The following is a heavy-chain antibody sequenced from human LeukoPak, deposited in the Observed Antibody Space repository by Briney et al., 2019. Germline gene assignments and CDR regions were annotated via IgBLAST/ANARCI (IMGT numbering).Heavy chain of an antibody. V-gene: IGHV1-18*01. D-gene: IGHD6-13*01. Sequence: GAAVTVSCKASVYTFTNYGISGVRQAPGQAREGMGWISAFKGNTNYAQKLQGRVTMTTDTSTSTAYMELRSLRSDDTAVYYCAKFLYRSSWNLGGDYYYYMDVWGKGTTVTVSS. CDR2: ISAFKGNT. CDR1: VYTFTNYG. CDR3: AKFLYRSSWNLGGDYYYYMDV. J-gene: IGHJ6*03.